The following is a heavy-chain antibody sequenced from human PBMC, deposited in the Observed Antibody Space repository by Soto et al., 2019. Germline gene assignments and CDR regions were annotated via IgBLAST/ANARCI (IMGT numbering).Heavy chain of an antibody. J-gene: IGHJ3*02. Sequence: EVQLVESGGGLIQPGGSLRLSCAASGFTVSSNYMSWVRQAPGKGLEWVSVIYSGGSTYYADSVKGRFTISRDNSKNTLYLQMNSLRAEDTAVYYCARDRNGPWELLEESDAFDIWGQGTMVTVSS. CDR1: GFTVSSNY. CDR3: ARDRNGPWELLEESDAFDI. V-gene: IGHV3-53*01. CDR2: IYSGGST. D-gene: IGHD1-26*01.